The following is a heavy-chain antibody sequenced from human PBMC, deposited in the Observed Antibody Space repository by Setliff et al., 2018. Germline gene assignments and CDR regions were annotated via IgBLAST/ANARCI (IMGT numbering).Heavy chain of an antibody. Sequence: PSETLSLTCAVSGGSISSSNWWSWVRQPPGKGLEWIGEIYHSGSTNYNPSLKSRVTISVDKSKNQFSLKLSSVTAADTAVYYCAREVTGSSSWFGGAFDIWGQGTMVTVSS. V-gene: IGHV4-4*02. CDR2: IYHSGST. J-gene: IGHJ3*02. CDR1: GGSISSSNW. CDR3: AREVTGSSSWFGGAFDI. D-gene: IGHD6-13*01.